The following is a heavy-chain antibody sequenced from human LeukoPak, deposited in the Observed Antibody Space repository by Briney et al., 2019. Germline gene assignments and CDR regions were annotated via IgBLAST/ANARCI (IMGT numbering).Heavy chain of an antibody. V-gene: IGHV3-30*02. D-gene: IGHD1-1*01. CDR3: AKDGTTGSYFDY. Sequence: PGGSLRLSCAASGFKFSIYGMHWVRQAPGKGLEWVAFTRFDESIKTYADSVKGRFTISRDNSKNTLYLQMSSLRPGDTAVYYCAKDGTTGSYFDYWGQGTLVTVSS. J-gene: IGHJ4*02. CDR2: TRFDESIK. CDR1: GFKFSIYG.